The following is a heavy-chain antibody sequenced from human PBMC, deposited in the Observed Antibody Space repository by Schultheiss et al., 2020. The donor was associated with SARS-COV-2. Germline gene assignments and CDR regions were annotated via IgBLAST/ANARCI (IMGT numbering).Heavy chain of an antibody. CDR2: ISSSSSYI. J-gene: IGHJ3*02. CDR1: GFTFSSYS. V-gene: IGHV3-21*01. CDR3: ARDRDYDYVWGSYRPDAFDI. Sequence: GGSLRLSCAASGFTFSSYSMNWVRQAPGKGLEWVSSISSSSSYIYYADSVKGRFTISRDNAKNSLYLQMNSLRAEDTAVYYCARDRDYDYVWGSYRPDAFDIWGQGTMVTVSS. D-gene: IGHD3-16*02.